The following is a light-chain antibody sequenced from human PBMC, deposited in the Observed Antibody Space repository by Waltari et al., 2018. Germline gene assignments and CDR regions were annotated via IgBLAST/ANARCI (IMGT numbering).Light chain of an antibody. J-gene: IGLJ1*01. CDR3: QTWGAGIRV. CDR2: VNGDGSH. V-gene: IGLV4-69*01. Sequence: QPVLTQSPSASASLRASVKLTCPLSSGHSTHPIASHQQQPEKGPLSLMKVNGDGSHTKGDGIPDRFSVSSSGAERYLTISVLQSDDEADYYCQTWGAGIRVFGTGTKVTVL. CDR1: SGHSTHP.